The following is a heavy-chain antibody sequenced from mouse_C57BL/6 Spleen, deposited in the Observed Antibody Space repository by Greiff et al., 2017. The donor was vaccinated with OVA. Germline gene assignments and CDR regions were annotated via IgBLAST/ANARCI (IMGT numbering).Heavy chain of an antibody. V-gene: IGHV1-69*01. D-gene: IGHD1-1*01. Sequence: VQLQQPGAELVMPGASVKLSCKASGYTFTSYWMHWVKQRPGQGLEWIGEIDPSDSYTNYNQKFKGKSTLTVDKSSSTAYMQHSSLTSEDSAVYYCARSHYYYGSSYWYFDVWGTGTTVTVSS. J-gene: IGHJ1*03. CDR2: IDPSDSYT. CDR1: GYTFTSYW. CDR3: ARSHYYYGSSYWYFDV.